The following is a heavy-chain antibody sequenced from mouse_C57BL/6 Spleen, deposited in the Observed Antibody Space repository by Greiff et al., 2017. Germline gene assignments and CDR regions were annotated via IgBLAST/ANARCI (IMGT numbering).Heavy chain of an antibody. J-gene: IGHJ4*01. CDR3: ARHDCLNYNPYYAMDY. V-gene: IGHV1-55*01. CDR2: IYPGSGST. Sequence: VQLQQPGAELVKPGASVKMSCKASGYTFTSYWITWVKQRPGQGLEWIGDIYPGSGSTNYNEKFKSKGTLTVDTSSSTAYMHLSSLTSEDSAVYYCARHDCLNYNPYYAMDYWGHGTSVTVSS. CDR1: GYTFTSYW. D-gene: IGHD1-3*01.